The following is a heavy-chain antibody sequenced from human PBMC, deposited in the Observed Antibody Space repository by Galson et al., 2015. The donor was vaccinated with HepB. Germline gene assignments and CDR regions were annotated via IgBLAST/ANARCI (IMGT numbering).Heavy chain of an antibody. CDR2: MSYDGSNK. Sequence: SLRLSCAASGFTFSSYAMHWVRQAPGKGLEWVAVMSYDGSNKYYADSVKGRFTISRDNSKNTLYLQMNSLRAEDTAVYYCARGRMGAFDIWGQGTMVTVSS. J-gene: IGHJ3*02. CDR1: GFTFSSYA. V-gene: IGHV3-30-3*01. D-gene: IGHD2-15*01. CDR3: ARGRMGAFDI.